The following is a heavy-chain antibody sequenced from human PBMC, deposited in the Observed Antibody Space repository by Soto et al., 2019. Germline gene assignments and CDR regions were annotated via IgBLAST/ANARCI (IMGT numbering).Heavy chain of an antibody. CDR2: IVVGSGNT. V-gene: IGHV1-58*02. Sequence: ASVKVSCKASGFTFTSSAMQWVRQARGQRLEWIGWIVVGSGNTNYSQKFQERVTITRDTSTSTAYMELSSLRSEDTAVYYCARDRAPYDFWSGPIHYWGQGTLVTVSS. CDR3: ARDRAPYDFWSGPIHY. J-gene: IGHJ4*02. CDR1: GFTFTSSA. D-gene: IGHD3-3*01.